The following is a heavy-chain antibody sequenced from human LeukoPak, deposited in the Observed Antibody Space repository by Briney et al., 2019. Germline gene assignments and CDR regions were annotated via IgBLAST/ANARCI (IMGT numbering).Heavy chain of an antibody. V-gene: IGHV3-30*04. J-gene: IGHJ4*02. CDR3: ARGQRAGGGSSWSD. Sequence: GGSLRLSCAASGFTFSSYAMHWVRQAPGKGLEWVAVISYDGSNKYYADSVKGRFTISRDNPKNTLYLQMNSLRAEDTAVYYCARGQRAGGGSSWSDWGQGTLVTVSS. D-gene: IGHD6-13*01. CDR2: ISYDGSNK. CDR1: GFTFSSYA.